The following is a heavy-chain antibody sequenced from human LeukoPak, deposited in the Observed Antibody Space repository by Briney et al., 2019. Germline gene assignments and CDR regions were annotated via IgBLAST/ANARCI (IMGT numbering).Heavy chain of an antibody. CDR3: AGYGKSKLDY. CDR1: GFTFSSYE. V-gene: IGHV3-48*03. CDR2: ISSSGRTM. J-gene: IGHJ4*02. Sequence: PGGSLRLSCTASGFTFSSYEMNWVRQAPGKGLEWVSHISSSGRTMYYADSVKGRFTISRDNAKNSLYLQMNSLRAEDTAVYYCAGYGKSKLDYWGQGTVVTVSS. D-gene: IGHD1-1*01.